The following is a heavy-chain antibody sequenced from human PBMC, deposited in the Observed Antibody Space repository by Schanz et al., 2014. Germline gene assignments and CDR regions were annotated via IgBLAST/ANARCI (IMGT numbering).Heavy chain of an antibody. CDR3: ARDKGGYYPFDY. CDR1: GFTFSDYY. V-gene: IGHV3-11*04. CDR2: INGGGETT. J-gene: IGHJ4*02. D-gene: IGHD3-3*01. Sequence: QVHLVESGGGLVKPGGSLRLSCAASGFTFSDYYMTWIRQAPGKGLEWVSYINGGGETTYYADSVRGRFTISRDNAKNSLYLQMNSLRAEDTAVYYCARDKGGYYPFDYWGQGTLVTVSS.